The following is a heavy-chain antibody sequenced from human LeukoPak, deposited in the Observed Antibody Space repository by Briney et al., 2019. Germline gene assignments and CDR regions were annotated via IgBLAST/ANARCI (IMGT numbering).Heavy chain of an antibody. D-gene: IGHD3/OR15-3a*01. CDR3: ANERRNSLDLNC. Sequence: GGSVRLSRAPDGFTFSSYAMHWVRQPPGNGLGWVAVISYDGSNKYYADSAKGRFTISRDNSKNTLYLQMNSLRADDTAVYYCANERRNSLDLNCGGQGTLVTAPS. V-gene: IGHV3-30-3*02. J-gene: IGHJ4*02. CDR2: ISYDGSNK. CDR1: GFTFSSYA.